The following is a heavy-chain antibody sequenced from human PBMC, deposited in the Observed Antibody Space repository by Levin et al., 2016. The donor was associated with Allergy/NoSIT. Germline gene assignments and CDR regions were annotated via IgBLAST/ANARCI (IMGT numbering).Heavy chain of an antibody. J-gene: IGHJ5*02. D-gene: IGHD2-2*01. CDR2: ISGHSKHI. Sequence: GSLRLSCEASAFTFSTSSMNWVRQAPGKGLEWVSSISGHSKHIYYAESVKGRFTISRDNAKNSLYLQMDSLRAEDTAVYYCASETGYCSGPGCRWFDRWGQGTLVSVSS. CDR1: AFTFSTSS. V-gene: IGHV3-21*01. CDR3: ASETGYCSGPGCRWFDR.